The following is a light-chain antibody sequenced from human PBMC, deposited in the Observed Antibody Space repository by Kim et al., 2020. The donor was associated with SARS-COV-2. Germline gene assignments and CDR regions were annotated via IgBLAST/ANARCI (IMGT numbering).Light chain of an antibody. Sequence: PGKTARITCGGNNIGSKSVHWYQQKPGQAPVLVIYYNSDRPSGILERFSGSNSGNTATLTISRVEAGDEADYYCQVWDSSSDHRMFGGGTKLTVL. CDR3: QVWDSSSDHRM. CDR1: NIGSKS. V-gene: IGLV3-21*04. CDR2: YNS. J-gene: IGLJ3*02.